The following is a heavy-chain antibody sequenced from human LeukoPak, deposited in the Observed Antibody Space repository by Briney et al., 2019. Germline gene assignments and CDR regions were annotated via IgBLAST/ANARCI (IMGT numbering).Heavy chain of an antibody. CDR3: ARGGGYASPIGY. V-gene: IGHV4-59*01. CDR1: GGSISTYY. J-gene: IGHJ4*02. CDR2: IHHSGST. Sequence: SETLSLTCTLSGGSISTYYWSWIRQPPGKGLEWIGYIHHSGSTNYNPSPKSRVTISVDTSKNQFSLKLSSVTAADTAVYYCARGGGYASPIGYWGQGALVTVSS. D-gene: IGHD5-12*01.